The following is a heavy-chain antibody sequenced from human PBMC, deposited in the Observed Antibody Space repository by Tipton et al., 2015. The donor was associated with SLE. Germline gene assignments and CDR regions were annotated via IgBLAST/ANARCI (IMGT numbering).Heavy chain of an antibody. J-gene: IGHJ4*02. V-gene: IGHV3-11*01. CDR1: GFTFSDYY. CDR2: ISSSGSTI. D-gene: IGHD1-26*01. Sequence: SLRLSCAASGFTFSDYYMSWIRQAPGKGLEWVSYISSSGSTIYYADSGKGRFTISRDKAKNSLYLQMNSLRAEDTAVYYCARASKLPVGYFDYWGQGTLVTVSS. CDR3: ARASKLPVGYFDY.